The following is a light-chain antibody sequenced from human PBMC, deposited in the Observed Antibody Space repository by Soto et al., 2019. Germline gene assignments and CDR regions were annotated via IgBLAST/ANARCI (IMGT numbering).Light chain of an antibody. CDR2: AAS. CDR1: QNIIRY. Sequence: DIQMTQSPSSLSASVGDRVTITCRASQNIIRYLNWYQQKPGKAPKLLIYAASSLQSGVPSRFSGSGSGTDFTLTISSLQPEDFATYYCQQSYSVPWTFGQDTKVEIK. CDR3: QQSYSVPWT. J-gene: IGKJ1*01. V-gene: IGKV1-39*01.